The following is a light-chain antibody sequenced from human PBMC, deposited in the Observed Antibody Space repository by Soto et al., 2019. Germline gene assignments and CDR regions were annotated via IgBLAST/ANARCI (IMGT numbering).Light chain of an antibody. V-gene: IGKV3-11*01. CDR2: DAS. Sequence: IVLTQSPGTLSLSPLERASLSCRASQSVSRYLAWYQQKPGQAPRLLIYDASYRATGIPAGFSGSGSGTDFILTISSLEPEDSAVYYCQQYTRAPLTFGQGTKVDIK. CDR1: QSVSRY. J-gene: IGKJ1*01. CDR3: QQYTRAPLT.